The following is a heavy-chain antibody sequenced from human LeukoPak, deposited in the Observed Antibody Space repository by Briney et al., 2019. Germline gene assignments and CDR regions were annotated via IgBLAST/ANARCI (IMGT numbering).Heavy chain of an antibody. CDR1: GFTFSSYA. Sequence: GGSLRLSCAASGFTFSSYAMHWVRQAPGQRLEWMGWINAGNGNTKYSQKFQGRVTITRDTSASTAYMELSSLRSEDTAVYYCARAFGGSEFVFDYWGQGTLVTVSS. D-gene: IGHD3-10*01. V-gene: IGHV1-3*01. CDR2: INAGNGNT. J-gene: IGHJ4*02. CDR3: ARAFGGSEFVFDY.